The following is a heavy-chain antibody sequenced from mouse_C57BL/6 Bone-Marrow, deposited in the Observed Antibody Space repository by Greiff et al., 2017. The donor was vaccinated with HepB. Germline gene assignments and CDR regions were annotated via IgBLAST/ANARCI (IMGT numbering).Heavy chain of an antibody. Sequence: QVQLQQPGAELVKPGASVKLSCKASGYTFTSYWMHWVKQRPGRGLEWIGRIDPNSGGTKYNEKFKSKATLTVDKPSSTAYMQLSSLTSEDSAVYYRARKGTTVVADWEDYYAMDYWGQGTSVTVSS. CDR2: IDPNSGGT. D-gene: IGHD1-1*01. CDR3: ARKGTTVVADWEDYYAMDY. V-gene: IGHV1-72*01. J-gene: IGHJ4*01. CDR1: GYTFTSYW.